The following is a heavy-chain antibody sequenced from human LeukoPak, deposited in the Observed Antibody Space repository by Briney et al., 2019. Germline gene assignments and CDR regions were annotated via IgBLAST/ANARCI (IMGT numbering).Heavy chain of an antibody. J-gene: IGHJ6*02. CDR1: GFTFSDYY. V-gene: IGHV3-11*06. CDR2: ISSSTGYT. Sequence: EGSLRLSCAASGFTFSDYYMSWIRQAPGKGLEWVSYISSSTGYTNYADSVKGRFTTSRDNVKNSLYLEMNSLRVEDTAVYYCARVGQEYYYGMDVWGQGTTVTVSS. CDR3: ARVGQEYYYGMDV.